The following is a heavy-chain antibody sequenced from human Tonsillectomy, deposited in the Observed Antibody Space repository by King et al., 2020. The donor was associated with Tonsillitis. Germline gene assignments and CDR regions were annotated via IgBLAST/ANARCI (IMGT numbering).Heavy chain of an antibody. Sequence: VTLKESGPALVKPTQTLTLTCTFSGFSLSTSGMRVSWIRQPPGKALEWLARIDWDDDKFYSTSLKTRLTISKDTSKNQVVLTMTNMDPVDTATYYCARMGGSYYYYMDVWGKGTTVTVSS. J-gene: IGHJ6*03. V-gene: IGHV2-70*04. CDR3: ARMGGSYYYYMDV. CDR2: IDWDDDK. CDR1: GFSLSTSGMR. D-gene: IGHD3-16*01.